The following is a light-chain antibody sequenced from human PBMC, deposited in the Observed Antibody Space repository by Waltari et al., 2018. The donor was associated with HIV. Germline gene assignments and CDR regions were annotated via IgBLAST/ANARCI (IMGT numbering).Light chain of an antibody. CDR2: SAS. CDR1: ESIGDL. V-gene: IGKV1-12*01. J-gene: IGKJ4*01. CDR3: QQASSFPHT. Sequence: IQMTQSPSYVSASIGDTVTISCRANESIGDLLAWYQQRPGEAPRLLFYSASRRESAVSSQCFAFGADTDFTLTITGLESEDLATYYCQQASSFPHTFGGGTKV.